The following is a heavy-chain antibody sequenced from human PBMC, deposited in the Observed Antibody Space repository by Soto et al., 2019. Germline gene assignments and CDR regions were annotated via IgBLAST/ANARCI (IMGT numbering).Heavy chain of an antibody. J-gene: IGHJ6*02. CDR2: IWYDGSNK. Sequence: QVQLVESGGGVVQPGRSLRLSCAASGFTFSSYGMHWVRQAPGKGLEWVAVIWYDGSNKYYADSVKGRFTISRDNSKNTLYLQMTSLRAEDTAVYYCARAPTEYGLGMDVWGQGTTVTVSS. D-gene: IGHD3-10*01. CDR3: ARAPTEYGLGMDV. V-gene: IGHV3-33*01. CDR1: GFTFSSYG.